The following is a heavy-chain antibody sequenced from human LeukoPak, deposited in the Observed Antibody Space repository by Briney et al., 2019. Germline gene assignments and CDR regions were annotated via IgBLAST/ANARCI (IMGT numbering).Heavy chain of an antibody. V-gene: IGHV2-5*02. D-gene: IGHD1-26*01. CDR3: AHRRWGLGATRSDAFDI. J-gene: IGHJ3*02. Sequence: SGPTLVKPTQTLTLTCTFSGFSLSTSGVGVGWIRQPPGKALEWLALIYWDDDKRYSPSLKSRLTITKDTSKNQVVLTMTNMDPVDTATYYCAHRRWGLGATRSDAFDIWGQGTMVTVSS. CDR2: IYWDDDK. CDR1: GFSLSTSGVG.